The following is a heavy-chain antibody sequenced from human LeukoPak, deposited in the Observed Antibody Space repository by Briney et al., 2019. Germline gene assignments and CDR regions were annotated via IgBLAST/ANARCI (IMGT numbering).Heavy chain of an antibody. CDR1: GFTFSSYW. J-gene: IGHJ4*02. D-gene: IGHD2-2*01. CDR2: INPDGGKR. Sequence: PGGSLRLSCAASGFTFSSYWMSWVRQAPGKGLEWVANINPDGGKRNYADSVKGRFPISRDNAKNSLYLQMSSLRVEDTAVYYCASQPAVIDLDCWCQGTLVTVSS. CDR3: ASQPAVIDLDC. V-gene: IGHV3-7*01.